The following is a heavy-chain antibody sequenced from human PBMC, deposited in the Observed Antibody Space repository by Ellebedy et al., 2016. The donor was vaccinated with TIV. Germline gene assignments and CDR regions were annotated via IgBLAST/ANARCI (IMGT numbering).Heavy chain of an antibody. V-gene: IGHV6-1*01. CDR3: ARVNDILTGSPFDY. CDR1: GDTISSDTAA. D-gene: IGHD3-9*01. Sequence: SQTLSLTXAVSGDTISSDTAAWDWIRQSPSGGLEWLGRTYFRSQWYNVYASAVESRITISPDTSKNQFSLQLHSVTPEDTAVYYCARVNDILTGSPFDYWGQGTQVTVSS. CDR2: TYFRSQWYN. J-gene: IGHJ4*02.